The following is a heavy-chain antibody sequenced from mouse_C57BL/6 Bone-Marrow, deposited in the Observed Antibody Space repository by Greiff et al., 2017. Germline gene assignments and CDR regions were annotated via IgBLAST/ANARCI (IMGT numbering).Heavy chain of an antibody. J-gene: IGHJ1*03. Sequence: EVQLVESGPGLVKPSQSLSLTCSVTGYSITSGYYWNWIRQFPGNKLEWMGYISYDGSNNYNPSLKNRISITRDTSKNQFFLKLNSVTTEDTATYYCAREAYLRYFDVWGTGTTVTVSS. CDR1: GYSITSGYY. CDR3: AREAYLRYFDV. V-gene: IGHV3-6*01. D-gene: IGHD6-5*01. CDR2: ISYDGSN.